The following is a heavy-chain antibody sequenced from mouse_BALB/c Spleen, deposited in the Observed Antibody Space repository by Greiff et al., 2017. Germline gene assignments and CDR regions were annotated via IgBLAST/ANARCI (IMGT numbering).Heavy chain of an antibody. CDR3: ARLFYGNYAMDY. Sequence: QVQLQQSGAELAKPGASVKMSCTASGYTFTSYWMHWVKQRPGQGLEWIGYINPSTGYTEYNQKFKDKATLTADKSSSTAYMQLSSLTSEDSAVYYCARLFYGNYAMDYWGQGTSVTVSS. V-gene: IGHV1-7*01. CDR1: GYTFTSYW. CDR2: INPSTGYT. J-gene: IGHJ4*01. D-gene: IGHD2-1*01.